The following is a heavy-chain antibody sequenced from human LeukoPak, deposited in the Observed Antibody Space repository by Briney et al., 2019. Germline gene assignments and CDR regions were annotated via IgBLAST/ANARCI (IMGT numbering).Heavy chain of an antibody. D-gene: IGHD2-8*01. CDR2: VYYTGAT. V-gene: IGHV4-59*12. J-gene: IGHJ4*02. Sequence: SETLSLTCTVSGSSISDYYWSWNRLPPGKGLEWIGSVYYTGATTYSTSLKSRVTVSVDTSNKQFPLLLSSVTAGDTAVYFCARGVWSLYSGVSIDFWGQGTRVTVS. CDR3: ARGVWSLYSGVSIDF. CDR1: GSSISDYY.